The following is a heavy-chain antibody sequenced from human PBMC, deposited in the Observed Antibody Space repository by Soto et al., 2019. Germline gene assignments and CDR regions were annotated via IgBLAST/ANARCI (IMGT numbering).Heavy chain of an antibody. D-gene: IGHD6-19*01. CDR3: ARDSSGWYANDY. CDR1: GYTFTSYA. Sequence: QVQLVQSGAEVKKPGASVKVSCKASGYTFTSYAMHWVRQAPGQRLEWMGWINAGNGNTKYSQKFQGRVTITRETSESTGYMELSSLRSEDTAVYYCARDSSGWYANDYWGQGTLVTVSS. V-gene: IGHV1-3*01. CDR2: INAGNGNT. J-gene: IGHJ4*02.